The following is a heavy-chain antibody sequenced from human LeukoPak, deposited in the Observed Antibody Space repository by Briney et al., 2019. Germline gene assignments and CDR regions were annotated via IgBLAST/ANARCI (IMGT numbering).Heavy chain of an antibody. CDR1: GGTFSSYA. V-gene: IGHV1-69*04. CDR2: IIPILGIA. J-gene: IGHJ5*02. CDR3: ARDPSDYYGSGSYYNAYNWFDP. D-gene: IGHD3-10*01. Sequence: SVKVSCKASGGTFSSYAISWVRQAPGQGLEWMGRIIPILGIANYAQKFQGRVTITADKSTSTVYMELSSLRSEDTAVYYCARDPSDYYGSGSYYNAYNWFDPWGQGTLVTVSS.